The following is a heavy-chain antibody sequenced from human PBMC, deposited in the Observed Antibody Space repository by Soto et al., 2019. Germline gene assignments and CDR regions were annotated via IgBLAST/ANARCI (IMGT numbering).Heavy chain of an antibody. V-gene: IGHV4-34*01. CDR2: INHSGST. CDR3: ARGGRYHGYGGRTWGYFDL. J-gene: IGHJ2*01. CDR1: GGSFSGYY. D-gene: IGHD4-17*01. Sequence: ASETLSLTCAVYGGSFSGYYWSWIRQPPGKGLEWIGEINHSGSTNYNPSLKSRVTISVDTSKNQFSLKLSSVTAADTAVYYCARGGRYHGYGGRTWGYFDLWGRGTLVTVSS.